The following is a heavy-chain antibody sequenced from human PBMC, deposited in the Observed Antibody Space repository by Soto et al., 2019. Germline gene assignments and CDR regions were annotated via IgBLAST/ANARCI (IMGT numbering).Heavy chain of an antibody. V-gene: IGHV3-30*18. J-gene: IGHJ5*02. CDR2: ISYHGVNK. CDR1: GFSFSSYG. Sequence: ESGGGVVYPGRSLRLSCTASGFSFSSYGVHWVRQAPGKGLEWVAVISYHGVNKYYADSVNGRFTISRDNSKNMVFLQMNSLRVEDTAVYYCGKYSDYGDHRDWFDPWGQGTLVTVYS. CDR3: GKYSDYGDHRDWFDP. D-gene: IGHD4-17*01.